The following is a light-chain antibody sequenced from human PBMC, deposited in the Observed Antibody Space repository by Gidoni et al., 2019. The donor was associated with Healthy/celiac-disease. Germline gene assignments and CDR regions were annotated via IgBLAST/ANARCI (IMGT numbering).Light chain of an antibody. CDR3: QQYNSYPLT. J-gene: IGKJ4*01. Sequence: QMTPSPSSLPASVGDSVTITCRTDRGSSTYLACYQQKPGKAPKPLIYAASRLQNGVPSKFSGSGSGTDFTLTISSLQPEDFATYYCQQYNSYPLTFGGGTKVEIK. CDR1: RGSSTY. CDR2: AAS. V-gene: IGKV1-16*02.